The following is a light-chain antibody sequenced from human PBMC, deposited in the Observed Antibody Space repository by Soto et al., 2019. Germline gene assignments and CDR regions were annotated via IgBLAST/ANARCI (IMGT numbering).Light chain of an antibody. Sequence: QSALTQPASVSGSPGQSSTISCTRTSSDVGSYNFVSWYQQHPGEVPKVMIYEVSKRPSGVSDRFSGSKSGNTASLTISGLHAENEADYYCCADAGRSTYVFGTRTKLTVL. CDR1: SSDVGSYNF. CDR2: EVS. V-gene: IGLV2-23*02. J-gene: IGLJ1*01. CDR3: CADAGRSTYV.